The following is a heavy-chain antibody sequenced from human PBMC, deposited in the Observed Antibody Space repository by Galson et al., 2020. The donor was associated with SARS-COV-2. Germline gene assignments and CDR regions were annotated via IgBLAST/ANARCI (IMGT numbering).Heavy chain of an antibody. CDR3: ARPFGEDP. J-gene: IGHJ5*02. D-gene: IGHD3-3*01. CDR1: GFTFTDYS. CDR2: IMQDGSEK. Sequence: GGSLRLPCAPSGFTFTDYSMTWVRKAPGKGLEWVAKIMQDGSEKYYVDSVKGRFTISRDNAKNSLFLQMNNLRVEDTAIYYCARPFGEDPWGQGTLVTVSS. V-gene: IGHV3-7*03.